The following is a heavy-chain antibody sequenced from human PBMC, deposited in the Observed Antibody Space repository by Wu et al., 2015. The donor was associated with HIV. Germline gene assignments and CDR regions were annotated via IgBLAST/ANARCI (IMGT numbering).Heavy chain of an antibody. J-gene: IGHJ6*03. CDR2: IIPIFGTA. D-gene: IGHD6-19*01. CDR3: AATGIAVAGTYYYYYYMDV. V-gene: IGHV1-69*12. CDR1: GGTFSSYA. Sequence: QVQLVQSGAEVKKPGSSVKVSCKASGGTFSSYAISWVRQAPGQGLEWMGGIIPIFGTANYAQKFQGRVTITADESTSTAYMELSSLRSEDTAVYYCAATGIAVAGTYYYYYYMDVWAKGHGHRLL.